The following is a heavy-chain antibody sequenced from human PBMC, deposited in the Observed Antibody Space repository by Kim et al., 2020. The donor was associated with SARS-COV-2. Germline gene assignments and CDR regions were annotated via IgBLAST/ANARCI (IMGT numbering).Heavy chain of an antibody. CDR1: GYNFIHYA. V-gene: IGHV1-3*01. CDR2: INGGDGNR. D-gene: IGHD6-13*01. CDR3: ARSRIAGTPRGYYGLDV. Sequence: SVKVSCKTSGYNFIHYAIQWVRQAPGHRPEWVGWINGGDGNRLYSQKFRDRVTITRVTSADTAYMELSSLGSEDTAVYYCARSRIAGTPRGYYGLDVWG. J-gene: IGHJ6*02.